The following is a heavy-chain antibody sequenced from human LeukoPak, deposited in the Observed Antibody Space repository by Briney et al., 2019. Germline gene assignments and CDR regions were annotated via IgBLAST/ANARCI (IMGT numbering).Heavy chain of an antibody. V-gene: IGHV1-2*02. D-gene: IGHD1-20*01. J-gene: IGHJ6*03. Sequence: PSGSVKVSCKASGYTFTGYYMHWVRHAPGQGLEWMGWINPNSGGTNYAQKFQGRVTMTRDTSISTAYMELSRLRSDDTAVYYCARDNWNRVSYYYYYYMDVWGKGTTVTVSS. CDR3: ARDNWNRVSYYYYYYMDV. CDR1: GYTFTGYY. CDR2: INPNSGGT.